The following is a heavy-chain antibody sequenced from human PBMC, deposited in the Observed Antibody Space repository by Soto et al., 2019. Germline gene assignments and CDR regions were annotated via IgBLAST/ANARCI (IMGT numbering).Heavy chain of an antibody. Sequence: PGGSLRLSCAASGFTFSGSAMHWVRQASGKGLEWVGRIRSKANSYATAYAASVKGRFTISRDDSKNTAYLQMNSLKTEDTAVYYCTREYSSGWYPYYYYGMDVWGQGTTVTVSS. CDR3: TREYSSGWYPYYYYGMDV. CDR2: IRSKANSYAT. J-gene: IGHJ6*02. D-gene: IGHD6-19*01. V-gene: IGHV3-73*01. CDR1: GFTFSGSA.